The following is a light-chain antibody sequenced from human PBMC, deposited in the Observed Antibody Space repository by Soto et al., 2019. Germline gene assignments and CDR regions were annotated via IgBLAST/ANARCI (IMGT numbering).Light chain of an antibody. Sequence: QSVLTQPPSVSEAPGQRVTISWSGSNVGNKAVNWYQQLPGKAPKLLLYYDDMLSSGVSDRFSGSKSGTSASLAISGLQNDDDGDYYCAIWDDSVDGWVFGGGTKLTDL. CDR2: YDD. CDR1: NVGNKA. CDR3: AIWDDSVDGWV. J-gene: IGLJ3*02. V-gene: IGLV1-36*01.